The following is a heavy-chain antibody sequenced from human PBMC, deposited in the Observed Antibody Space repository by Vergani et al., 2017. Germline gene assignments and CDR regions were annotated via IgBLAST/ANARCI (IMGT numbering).Heavy chain of an antibody. CDR2: IIPIFGTA. Sequence: QVQLVQSGAEVKKPGASVKVSCKASGYTFTSYAISWVRQAPGQGLEWMGGIIPIFGTANYAQKFQGRVTITADESTSTAYMELSSLRSEDTAVYYCARVPDFWSGYYTTEYYYYYGMDVWGQGTTVTVSS. J-gene: IGHJ6*02. D-gene: IGHD3-3*01. CDR3: ARVPDFWSGYYTTEYYYYYGMDV. V-gene: IGHV1-69*13. CDR1: GYTFTSYA.